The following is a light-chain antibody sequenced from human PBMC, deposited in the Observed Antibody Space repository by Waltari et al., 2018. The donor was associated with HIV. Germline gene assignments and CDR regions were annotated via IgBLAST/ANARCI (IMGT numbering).Light chain of an antibody. Sequence: HSALTQPASVSGSPGQSITMSCTGTSSDLGTYNFVSWYQHHQGKAPQPLIYEVSSRPSGVSNRFSASKSGNTSSLTISGLQADDEADYYCSSYTRDSRCVFGTGTTVTVL. J-gene: IGLJ1*01. CDR3: SSYTRDSRCV. V-gene: IGLV2-14*01. CDR1: SSDLGTYNF. CDR2: EVS.